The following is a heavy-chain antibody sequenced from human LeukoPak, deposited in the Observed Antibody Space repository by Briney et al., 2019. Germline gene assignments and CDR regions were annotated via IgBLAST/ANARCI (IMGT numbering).Heavy chain of an antibody. Sequence: GGSPRLSCAAPGFTFSTYAMYWVRQAPGKGLEWVAVISYDGSNKYYADSVKGRFTISRDNSKNSLYLQINSLRAEDTAVYYCARDATSEHFFDYWGQGTLVTVSS. J-gene: IGHJ4*02. D-gene: IGHD1-26*01. CDR1: GFTFSTYA. CDR2: ISYDGSNK. V-gene: IGHV3-30-3*01. CDR3: ARDATSEHFFDY.